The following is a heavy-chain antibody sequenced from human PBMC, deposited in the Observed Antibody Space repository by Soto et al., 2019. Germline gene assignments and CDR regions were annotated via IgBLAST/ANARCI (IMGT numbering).Heavy chain of an antibody. Sequence: SETLSLTCTVSGGSISSYYWSWIRQPPGKGLEWIGYIYYSGSTNYNPSLKSRVTISVDTSKNQFSLKLSSVTAADTAVYYRARVEGIAALGAYYYYMDVWGKGTTVTVSS. CDR3: ARVEGIAALGAYYYYMDV. V-gene: IGHV4-59*08. CDR1: GGSISSYY. J-gene: IGHJ6*03. D-gene: IGHD6-6*01. CDR2: IYYSGST.